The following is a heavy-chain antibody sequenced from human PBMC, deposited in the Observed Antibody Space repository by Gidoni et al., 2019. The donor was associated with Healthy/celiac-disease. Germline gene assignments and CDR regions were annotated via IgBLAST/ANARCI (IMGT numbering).Heavy chain of an antibody. V-gene: IGHV4-59*01. Sequence: QVQLQESGPGLVKPSETLSLTCTGSGGAISTYYWSWIRQPPGKGLEWIGYIYYSGSTKYSPSLKSRVTISVDTSKNQFSLKLSSVTAADTAVYYCARVPVGATPWFDPWGQGTLVTVSS. J-gene: IGHJ5*02. CDR3: ARVPVGATPWFDP. CDR1: GGAISTYY. D-gene: IGHD1-26*01. CDR2: IYYSGST.